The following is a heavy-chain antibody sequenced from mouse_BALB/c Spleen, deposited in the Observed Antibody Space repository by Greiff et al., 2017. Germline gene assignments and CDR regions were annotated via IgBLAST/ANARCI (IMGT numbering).Heavy chain of an antibody. CDR3: ARVDRYYFDY. V-gene: IGHV5-6-3*01. Sequence: EVKLVESGGGLVQPGGSLKLSCAASGFTFSSYGMSWVRQTPDKRLELVATINSNGGSTYYPDSVKGRFTISRDNAKNTLYLQMSSLKSEDTAMYYCARVDRYYFDYWGQGTTLTVSS. CDR2: INSNGGST. CDR1: GFTFSSYG. J-gene: IGHJ2*01. D-gene: IGHD2-14*01.